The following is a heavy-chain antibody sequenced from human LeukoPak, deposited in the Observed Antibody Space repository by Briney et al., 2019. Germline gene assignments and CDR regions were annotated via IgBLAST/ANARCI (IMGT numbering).Heavy chain of an antibody. CDR3: ARCMRYYDSSGYCNFDY. D-gene: IGHD3-22*01. CDR2: INPNSGGT. Sequence: ASVKVSCKASGYTFTGYYMHWVRQAPGQGLEWMGWINPNSGGTNYAQKFQGRFTMTGDTSISTAYMELSRLRCDDTAVYYCARCMRYYDSSGYCNFDYWGQGTLVTVSS. J-gene: IGHJ4*02. V-gene: IGHV1-2*02. CDR1: GYTFTGYY.